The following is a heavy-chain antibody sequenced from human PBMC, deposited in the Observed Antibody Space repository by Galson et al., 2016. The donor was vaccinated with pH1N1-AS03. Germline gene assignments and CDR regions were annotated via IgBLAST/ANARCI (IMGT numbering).Heavy chain of an antibody. CDR1: GYTFISYV. CDR3: ARGRGSHGMDV. Sequence: SVKVSCKASGYTFISYVMHWVRQAPGQRLEWMGWINAGNGNTTYSQSFQGRVTITRDTSASKAYMELSSLRSEDTAVYYCARGRGSHGMDVWGQGTTVTVSS. CDR2: INAGNGNT. D-gene: IGHD1-26*01. V-gene: IGHV1-3*01. J-gene: IGHJ6*02.